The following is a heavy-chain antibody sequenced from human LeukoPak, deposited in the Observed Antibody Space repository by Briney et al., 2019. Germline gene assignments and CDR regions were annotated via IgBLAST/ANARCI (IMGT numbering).Heavy chain of an antibody. J-gene: IGHJ6*03. CDR3: ARGPYCSGGSCYFSIYYYYYMDV. CDR2: IYYSGST. CDR1: GVSISSYY. Sequence: PSETLSLTCTVSGVSISSYYWSWIRQPPGKGLEWIGYIYYSGSTNYNPSLKSRVTISVDTSKNQFSLKLSSVTAADTAVYYCARGPYCSGGSCYFSIYYYYYMDVWGKGTTVTVSS. V-gene: IGHV4-59*01. D-gene: IGHD2-15*01.